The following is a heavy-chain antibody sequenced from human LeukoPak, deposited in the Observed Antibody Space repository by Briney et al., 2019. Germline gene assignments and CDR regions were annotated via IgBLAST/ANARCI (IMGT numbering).Heavy chain of an antibody. J-gene: IGHJ5*02. CDR1: GYTFTSYA. CDR2: INTNTGNP. V-gene: IGHV7-4-1*02. D-gene: IGHD3-9*01. CDR3: ARDSDYDILTGYYNRFDP. Sequence: ASVKVSCKASGYTFTSYAMNWVRQAPGQGLEWMGWINTNTGNPTYAQGFTGRFVFSLDTSVSTAYLQISSLKAEDTAVYYCARDSDYDILTGYYNRFDPWGQGTLVTVSS.